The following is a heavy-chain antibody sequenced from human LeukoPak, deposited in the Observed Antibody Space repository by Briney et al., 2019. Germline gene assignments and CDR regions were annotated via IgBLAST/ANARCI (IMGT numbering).Heavy chain of an antibody. CDR2: IYYSGST. D-gene: IGHD3-3*01. Sequence: SETLSLTCTVSGGSISSSSYYWGWIRQPPGKGLEWIGSIYYSGSTYYNPSLKSRVTISVDTSKNQFSLKLSSVTAADTAVYYCAIVSEWSGYPYYSDYWGQGTLVTVSS. CDR3: AIVSEWSGYPYYSDY. J-gene: IGHJ4*02. V-gene: IGHV4-39*01. CDR1: GGSISSSSYY.